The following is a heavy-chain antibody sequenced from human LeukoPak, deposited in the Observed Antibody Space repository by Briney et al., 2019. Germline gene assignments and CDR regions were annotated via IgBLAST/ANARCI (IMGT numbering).Heavy chain of an antibody. J-gene: IGHJ4*02. V-gene: IGHV4-4*07. CDR1: GGSISSYY. Sequence: SETLSLTCTVSGGSISSYYWSWIRQPAGKGLEWIGRIYTTGITNYNPSLMSRVTMSLDTSNKQFSLKLSSVTAADTAVYYCARVSSNWYHSVDYWGQGTLVTVSS. CDR2: IYTTGIT. CDR3: ARVSSNWYHSVDY. D-gene: IGHD6-13*01.